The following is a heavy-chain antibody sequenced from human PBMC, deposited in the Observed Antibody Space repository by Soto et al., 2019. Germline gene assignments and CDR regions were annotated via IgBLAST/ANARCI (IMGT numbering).Heavy chain of an antibody. CDR2: IIPIFGTA. J-gene: IGHJ5*02. V-gene: IGHV1-69*13. CDR3: ARVYRLPTRSNWFDP. Sequence: GASVKVSCKASGGTFSSYAISWVRQAPGQGLEWMGGIIPIFGTANYAQKFQGRVTITADESTSTAYMELSSLRSEDTAVYYCARVYRLPTRSNWFDPWGQGTLVTAPQ. D-gene: IGHD5-18*01. CDR1: GGTFSSYA.